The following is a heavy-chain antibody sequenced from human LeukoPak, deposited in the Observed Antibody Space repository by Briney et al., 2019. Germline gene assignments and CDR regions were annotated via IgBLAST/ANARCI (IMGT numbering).Heavy chain of an antibody. CDR1: GGTFSSYA. D-gene: IGHD3-3*01. J-gene: IGHJ6*03. Sequence: ASVKVSCKASGGTFSSYAISWVRQAPGQGLEWMGRIIPTLGIANYAQKFQGRVTITADKSPSTAYMELSSLRSEDTAVYYCARGWSGYSSYYYYYYMDVWGKGTTVTVSS. CDR2: IIPTLGIA. CDR3: ARGWSGYSSYYYYYYMDV. V-gene: IGHV1-69*04.